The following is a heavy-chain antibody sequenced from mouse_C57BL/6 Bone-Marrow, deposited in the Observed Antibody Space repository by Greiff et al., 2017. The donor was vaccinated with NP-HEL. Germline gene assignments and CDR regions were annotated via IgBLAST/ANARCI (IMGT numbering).Heavy chain of an antibody. CDR1: GYTFTSYW. J-gene: IGHJ4*01. Sequence: QVQLKQPGAELVKPGASVKMSCKASGYTFTSYWITWVKQRPGQGLEWIGDIYPGSGSTNYNEKFKSKATLTVDTSSSTAYMQLSSLTSEDSAVYYCARKGLLRNYYAMDYWGQGTSVTVSS. CDR3: ARKGLLRNYYAMDY. D-gene: IGHD2-3*01. V-gene: IGHV1-55*01. CDR2: IYPGSGST.